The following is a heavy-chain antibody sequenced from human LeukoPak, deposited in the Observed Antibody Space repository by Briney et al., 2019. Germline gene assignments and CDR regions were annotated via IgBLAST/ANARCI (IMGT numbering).Heavy chain of an antibody. D-gene: IGHD1-26*01. CDR2: IYYSGST. CDR1: GGSISSYY. CDR3: ARVGGTNYYYYGMDV. V-gene: IGHV4-59*01. Sequence: SETLSLTCTVSGGSISSYYWSWVRQPPGKGLEWLGYIYYSGSTNYNPSLKSRVTISVDTSKNQFSLKLSSVTAADTAVYYCARVGGTNYYYYGMDVWGQGTTVTVSS. J-gene: IGHJ6*02.